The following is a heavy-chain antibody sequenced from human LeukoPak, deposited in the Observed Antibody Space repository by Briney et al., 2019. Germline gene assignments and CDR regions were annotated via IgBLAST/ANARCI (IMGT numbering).Heavy chain of an antibody. D-gene: IGHD6-13*01. Sequence: GASVKVSCKASGYTFTGYYMHWVRQAPGQGLEWMGWISAYNGNTNYAQKLQGRVTMTTDTSTSTAYMELRSLRSDDTAVYYCASHLAAAGGANWFDPWGQGTLVTVSS. CDR1: GYTFTGYY. V-gene: IGHV1-18*04. J-gene: IGHJ5*02. CDR2: ISAYNGNT. CDR3: ASHLAAAGGANWFDP.